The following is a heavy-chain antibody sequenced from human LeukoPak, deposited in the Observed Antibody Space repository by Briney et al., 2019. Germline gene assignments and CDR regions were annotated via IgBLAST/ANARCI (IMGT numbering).Heavy chain of an antibody. CDR2: INPSGGST. Sequence: ASVKVSCKVSGYTLTELSMHWVRQAPGQGLEWMGIINPSGGSTSYAQKFQGRVTMTRDMSTSTVYMELSSLRSEDTAVYYCARGISYDYVWGSYGVDYWGQGTLVTVSS. CDR1: GYTLTELS. CDR3: ARGISYDYVWGSYGVDY. J-gene: IGHJ4*02. V-gene: IGHV1-46*01. D-gene: IGHD3-16*01.